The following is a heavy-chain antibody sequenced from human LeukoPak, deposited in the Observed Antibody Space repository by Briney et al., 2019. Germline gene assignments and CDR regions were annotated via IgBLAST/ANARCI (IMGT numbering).Heavy chain of an antibody. J-gene: IGHJ6*02. V-gene: IGHV6-1*01. D-gene: IGHD2-2*01. CDR1: GDSVSSNSAA. CDR2: TYYRSKWYN. CDR3: ARSVGTVVVPAAMTYGMDV. Sequence: QTLSLTCAISGDSVSSNSAAWNWIRQSPSRGLEWLGRTYYRSKWYNDYAVSVKSRITIDPDTSKNQFSLQLNSVTPEDTAVYYCARSVGTVVVPAAMTYGMDVWGQGTTVTVSS.